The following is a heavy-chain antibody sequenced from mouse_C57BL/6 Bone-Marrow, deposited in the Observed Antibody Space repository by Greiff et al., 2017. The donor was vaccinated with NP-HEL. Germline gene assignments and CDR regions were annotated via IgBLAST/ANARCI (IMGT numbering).Heavy chain of an antibody. Sequence: QVQLQQPGAELVKPGASVKLSCKASGYTFTSYWMHWVKQRPGQGLEWIGMIHPNSGSTNYNEKFKSKATLTVDKSSSTAYMQLSSLTSEDSAVYYCARRGYYGSRRFAYWGQGTLVTVSA. CDR2: IHPNSGST. CDR3: ARRGYYGSRRFAY. J-gene: IGHJ3*01. CDR1: GYTFTSYW. V-gene: IGHV1-64*01. D-gene: IGHD1-1*01.